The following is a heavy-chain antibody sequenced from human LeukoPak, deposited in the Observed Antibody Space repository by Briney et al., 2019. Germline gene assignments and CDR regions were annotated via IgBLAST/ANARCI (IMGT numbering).Heavy chain of an antibody. V-gene: IGHV4-34*01. Sequence: SETLSLTCAVYGGSFSGYYWSWIRQPPGKGLEWIGEINHSGSTNYNPSLKSRVTISVDTSKNQFSLKLSSVTAADTAVYYCARKWSYYDSSGYRANAFDIWGQGTMVAVSS. J-gene: IGHJ3*02. CDR3: ARKWSYYDSSGYRANAFDI. CDR1: GGSFSGYY. CDR2: INHSGST. D-gene: IGHD3-22*01.